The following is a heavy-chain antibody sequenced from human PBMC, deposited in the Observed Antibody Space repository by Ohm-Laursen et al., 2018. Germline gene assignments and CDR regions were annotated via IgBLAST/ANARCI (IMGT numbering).Heavy chain of an antibody. J-gene: IGHJ3*02. CDR1: GFTFSNYW. D-gene: IGHD3-16*01. V-gene: IGHV3-7*03. CDR2: IKQDGSEE. CDR3: ARDGGSYQDDVFDI. Sequence: SLRLSCTASGFTFSNYWMSWVRQAPGKGLEWVASIKQDGSEEHYMDSVKGRFTISRDNAKKSLYLQINGLRAEDTAVYYCARDGGSYQDDVFDIWGQGTMVTVSS.